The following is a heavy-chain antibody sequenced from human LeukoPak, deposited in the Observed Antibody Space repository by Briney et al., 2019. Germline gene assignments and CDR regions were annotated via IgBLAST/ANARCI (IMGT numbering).Heavy chain of an antibody. V-gene: IGHV3-7*01. CDR3: ASTPYYDFYYYYMDV. Sequence: PGGSLRLSCAASGFTFSSYWMSWVRQAPGKGLEWVANIKQDGSEKYYVDSVKGRFTISRDNAKNSLYLQMNSLRAEDTAVYYCASTPYYDFYYYYMDVWGKGTTVTVSS. D-gene: IGHD3-3*01. CDR1: GFTFSSYW. CDR2: IKQDGSEK. J-gene: IGHJ6*03.